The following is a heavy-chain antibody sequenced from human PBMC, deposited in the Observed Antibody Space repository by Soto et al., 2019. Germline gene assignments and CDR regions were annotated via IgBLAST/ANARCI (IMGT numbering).Heavy chain of an antibody. D-gene: IGHD2-15*01. Sequence: LSLSCAASGLSFNPYWMHWVRHAPGKGLVWVSHINTDGSNTQYADSVKGRFTISRDNDRSTLFLQMKSLRDEDTAVYYCAREFCSGGNCYTYYFDPWGQGITVTVSS. J-gene: IGHJ5*02. CDR3: AREFCSGGNCYTYYFDP. V-gene: IGHV3-74*01. CDR1: GLSFNPYW. CDR2: INTDGSNT.